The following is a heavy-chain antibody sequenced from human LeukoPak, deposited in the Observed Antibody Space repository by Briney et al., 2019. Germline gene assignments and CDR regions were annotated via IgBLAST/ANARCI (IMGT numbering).Heavy chain of an antibody. CDR2: ISGSGGST. CDR1: GFTFSSYW. V-gene: IGHV3-23*01. CDR3: ASRPLDCSGGSCYSDY. Sequence: GGSLRLSCAASGFTFSSYWMHWVRQAPGKGLEWVSAISGSGGSTYYADSVKGRFTISRDNSKNTLYLQMNSLRAEDTAVYYCASRPLDCSGGSCYSDYWGQGTLVTVSS. D-gene: IGHD2-15*01. J-gene: IGHJ4*02.